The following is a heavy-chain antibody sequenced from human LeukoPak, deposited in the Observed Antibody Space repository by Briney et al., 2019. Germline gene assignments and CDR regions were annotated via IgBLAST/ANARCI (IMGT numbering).Heavy chain of an antibody. CDR3: ARGMTWSAY. CDR2: IKGDGGEK. D-gene: IGHD2-21*02. Sequence: GGSLRLSCAASGFTFSTYWMLWVRQAPGKGLEWVANIKGDGGEKHYVDSVKGRFTISRDNAKNSLYLQMNSLRAEDTALYYCARGMTWSAYWGQGALVTVAS. V-gene: IGHV3-7*04. J-gene: IGHJ4*02. CDR1: GFTFSTYW.